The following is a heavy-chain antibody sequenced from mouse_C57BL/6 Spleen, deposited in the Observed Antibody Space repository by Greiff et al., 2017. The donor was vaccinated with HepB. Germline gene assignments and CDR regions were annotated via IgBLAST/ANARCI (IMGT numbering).Heavy chain of an antibody. D-gene: IGHD2-1*01. CDR3: GGSWDYGNYGGYIDV. V-gene: IGHV14-2*01. J-gene: IGHJ1*03. CDR2: IDPEDGET. Sequence: EVQLQQSGAELVKPGASVKLSCTASGFNIKDYYMHWVKQRTEQGLEWIGRIDPEDGETKYAPKFQGKATITADTSSNTAYLQLSSLTSEDTAVYYGGGSWDYGNYGGYIDVWGTGTTVTVSS. CDR1: GFNIKDYY.